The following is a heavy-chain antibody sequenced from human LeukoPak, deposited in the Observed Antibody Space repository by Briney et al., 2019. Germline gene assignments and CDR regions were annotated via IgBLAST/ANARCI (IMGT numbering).Heavy chain of an antibody. D-gene: IGHD2-15*01. V-gene: IGHV4-30-4*08. CDR2: IYYSGST. CDR3: ARDNREYCSGGSCYSPPGAFDI. CDR1: GGSISSGDYY. Sequence: SETLSLTCTVSGGSISSGDYYWSWIRQPPGKGLEWIGYIYYSGSTYYNPSLKSRVTISVDTSKNQFSLKLSSVPAADTAVYYCARDNREYCSGGSCYSPPGAFDIWGQGTMVTVSS. J-gene: IGHJ3*02.